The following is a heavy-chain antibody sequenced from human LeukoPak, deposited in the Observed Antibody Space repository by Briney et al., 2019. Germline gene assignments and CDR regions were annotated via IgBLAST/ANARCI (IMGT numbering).Heavy chain of an antibody. CDR3: ARDRGMGWFDP. D-gene: IGHD3-10*01. V-gene: IGHV3-21*01. Sequence: GGSLRLSCAASGFIFSSYSMNWVRQAPGKGLEWVSSISSSSSYIYYADSVKGRFTISRDNAKNSLYLQMNSLRAEDTAVYYCARDRGMGWFDPWGQGTLVTVSS. J-gene: IGHJ5*02. CDR1: GFIFSSYS. CDR2: ISSSSSYI.